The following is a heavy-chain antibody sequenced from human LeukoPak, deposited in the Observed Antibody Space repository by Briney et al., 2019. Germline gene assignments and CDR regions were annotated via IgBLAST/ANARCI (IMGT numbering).Heavy chain of an antibody. CDR3: ARDYASSKRGFYFYMDV. V-gene: IGHV6-1*01. CDR2: TYYRSRWYN. D-gene: IGHD3-10*01. Sequence: SQTLSLTCAISGDSVSSNNSAWNWMRQSPSRGLEWLGRTYYRSRWYNDYAVSAKSRVIISPDTSKNQFSLQLNSVTPEDTALYFCARDYASSKRGFYFYMDVWGKGTTVTVSS. J-gene: IGHJ6*03. CDR1: GDSVSSNNSA.